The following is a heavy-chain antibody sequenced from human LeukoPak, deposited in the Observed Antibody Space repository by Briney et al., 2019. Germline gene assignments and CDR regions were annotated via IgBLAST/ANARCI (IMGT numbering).Heavy chain of an antibody. CDR3: AREDCSSTSCYWLDY. D-gene: IGHD2-2*01. CDR2: ISSSSSYI. Sequence: GGSLRLSCAASGFTFSSYSMNWVRQAPGKGLEWVSSISSSSSYIYYADSVKGRLTISRDNAKNSLYLQMNSLRAEDTAVYYWAREDCSSTSCYWLDYWGQGTLVTVSS. J-gene: IGHJ4*02. CDR1: GFTFSSYS. V-gene: IGHV3-21*01.